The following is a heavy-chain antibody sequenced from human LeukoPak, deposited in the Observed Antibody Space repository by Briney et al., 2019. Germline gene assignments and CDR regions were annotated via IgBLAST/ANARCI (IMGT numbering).Heavy chain of an antibody. CDR2: ISSSSSYI. Sequence: GGPLRLSCAASGFTFSSYSMNWVRQAPGKGLEWVSSISSSSSYIYYADSVKGRFTISRDNAKNSLYLQMNSLRAEDTAVYYCARDNSGSYAVELGFDYWGQGTLVTVSS. J-gene: IGHJ4*02. D-gene: IGHD1-26*01. V-gene: IGHV3-21*01. CDR1: GFTFSSYS. CDR3: ARDNSGSYAVELGFDY.